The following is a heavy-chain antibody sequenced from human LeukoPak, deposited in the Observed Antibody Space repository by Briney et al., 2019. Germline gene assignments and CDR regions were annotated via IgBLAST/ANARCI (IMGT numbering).Heavy chain of an antibody. CDR3: ARVTRLRLRHRSSRYFDL. CDR2: IYHSGST. CDR1: GGSISSGGYY. J-gene: IGHJ2*01. D-gene: IGHD4-17*01. Sequence: PSETLSLTCTVSGGSISSGGYYWSWIRQPPGKGLEWIGYIYHSGSTYYNPSLKSRVTISVDTSKNQFSLKLSSVTAADTAVYYCARVTRLRLRHRSSRYFDLWGRGTLVTVSS. V-gene: IGHV4-30-2*01.